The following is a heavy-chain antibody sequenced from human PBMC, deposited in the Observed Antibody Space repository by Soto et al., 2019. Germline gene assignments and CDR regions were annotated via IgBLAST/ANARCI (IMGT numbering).Heavy chain of an antibody. CDR1: GGSISSYY. Sequence: QVQLQESGPGLVKPSETLSLTCTVSGGSISSYYWSWIRQPPGKGLEWIGYIYYSGSTNYNPSLERRVTISVDTSKNQVSLKLSSVTAADTAVYYCARRYGGGLDYWGQGTLVTVSS. CDR3: ARRYGGGLDY. V-gene: IGHV4-59*08. CDR2: IYYSGST. D-gene: IGHD1-20*01. J-gene: IGHJ4*02.